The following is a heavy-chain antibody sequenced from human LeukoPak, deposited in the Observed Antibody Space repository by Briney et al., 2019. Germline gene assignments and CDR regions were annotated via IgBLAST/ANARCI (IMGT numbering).Heavy chain of an antibody. V-gene: IGHV4-39*01. CDR3: AGLVGRYSSGLYYYYFDY. CDR2: IYYSGST. D-gene: IGHD3-22*01. Sequence: SETLSLTCTVSGGSISSSSYYWGWIRQPPGKGLEWIGSIYYSGSTYYNPSLKSRVTISVDTSKNQFSLKLSSVTAADTAVYYCAGLVGRYSSGLYYYYFDYWGQGTLVTVSS. J-gene: IGHJ4*02. CDR1: GGSISSSSYY.